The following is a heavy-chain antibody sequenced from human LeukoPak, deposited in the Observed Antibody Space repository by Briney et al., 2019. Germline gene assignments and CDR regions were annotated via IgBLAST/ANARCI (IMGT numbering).Heavy chain of an antibody. V-gene: IGHV3-33*01. CDR2: IWYDGSNK. CDR1: GFTFSSYG. CDR3: ARDETIPYAFDI. D-gene: IGHD2-2*02. Sequence: GGSLRLSCAASGFTFSSYGMNWVRQAPGKGLEWVAVIWYDGSNKYYADSVKGRFTISRDNYKNTLYLQMNSLRAEDTAVYYCARDETIPYAFDIWGQGTMVTVSS. J-gene: IGHJ3*02.